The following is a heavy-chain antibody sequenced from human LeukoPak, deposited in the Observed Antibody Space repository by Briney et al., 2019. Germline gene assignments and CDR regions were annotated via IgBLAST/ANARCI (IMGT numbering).Heavy chain of an antibody. CDR1: GFTLNTYG. J-gene: IGHJ4*02. V-gene: IGHV3-33*03. Sequence: GGSLRLSCAASGFTLNTYGMHWVRQAPGKGLEWIAVVWSDGSNRFYADSVEGRFTISRDNSKNTLYLQMNSLRAEDTAVYYCAKSNTESQTTVGNWGQGTLVSVSS. CDR3: AKSNTESQTTVGN. D-gene: IGHD1-14*01. CDR2: VWSDGSNR.